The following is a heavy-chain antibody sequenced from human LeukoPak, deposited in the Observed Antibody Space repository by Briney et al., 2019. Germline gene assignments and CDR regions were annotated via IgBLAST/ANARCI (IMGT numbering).Heavy chain of an antibody. CDR3: ARGGSYYDFWSGTNFDY. CDR2: IIPIFGTA. D-gene: IGHD3-3*01. Sequence: SVKVSCKASGGTFSSYAISWVRQAPGQGLEWMGGIIPIFGTANYAQKFQGRVTITTDESTSTAYMELSSLRSEDTAVYYCARGGSYYDFWSGTNFDYWGQGTLVTLSS. V-gene: IGHV1-69*05. J-gene: IGHJ4*02. CDR1: GGTFSSYA.